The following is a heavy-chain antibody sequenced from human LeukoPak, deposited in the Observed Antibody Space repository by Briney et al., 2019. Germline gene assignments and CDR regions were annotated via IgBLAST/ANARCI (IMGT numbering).Heavy chain of an antibody. V-gene: IGHV1-2*02. CDR3: ARGSMVRGPDRGLYYYYMDV. CDR2: SDPKSGAT. D-gene: IGHD3-10*01. CDR1: GYTFNSYY. J-gene: IGHJ6*04. Sequence: ASVQVSCKNSGYTFNSYYIHWLRQAPGQRFEWMGLSDPKSGATKYEHFQGRVTMTRDTSISTAYMELSRLTSDDTAVYYCARGSMVRGPDRGLYYYYMDVWGKGTMVTVSS.